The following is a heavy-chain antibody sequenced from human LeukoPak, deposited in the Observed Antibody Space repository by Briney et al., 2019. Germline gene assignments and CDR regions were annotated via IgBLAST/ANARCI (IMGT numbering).Heavy chain of an antibody. CDR1: GFTFSSYS. Sequence: SGGSLRLSCAASGFTFSSYSMNWVRQAPGKGLEWVSSISSSSSYIYYADSVKGRFTISRDNAKNSLYLQMNSLRAEDTAVYYCASHPTYCSSTSCYVEYFQHWGQGTLVTVSS. CDR2: ISSSSSYI. J-gene: IGHJ1*01. D-gene: IGHD2-2*01. V-gene: IGHV3-21*01. CDR3: ASHPTYCSSTSCYVEYFQH.